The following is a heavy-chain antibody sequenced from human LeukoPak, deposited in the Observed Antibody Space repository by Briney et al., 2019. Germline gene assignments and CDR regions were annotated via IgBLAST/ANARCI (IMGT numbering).Heavy chain of an antibody. CDR2: IIPIFGTA. J-gene: IGHJ4*02. V-gene: IGHV1-69*13. D-gene: IGHD4/OR15-4a*01. CDR1: GGTFSSYA. Sequence: SVKVSCKASGGTFSSYAISWVRQAPGQGLEWMGGIIPIFGTANYAQKFQGRVTITADESTSTAYMELSSLRSEDTAVYYCARVHGGLWGEDTRFDYWGQGTLVTVSS. CDR3: ARVHGGLWGEDTRFDY.